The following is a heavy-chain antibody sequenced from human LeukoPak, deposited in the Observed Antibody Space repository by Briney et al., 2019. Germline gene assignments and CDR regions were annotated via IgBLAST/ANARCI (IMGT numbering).Heavy chain of an antibody. CDR1: GFTFSSYA. CDR3: VKDLGRYRNNCFDY. V-gene: IGHV3-23*01. CDR2: ISGSGGGT. Sequence: PGGSLRLSCAASGFTFSSYAMSWVRQAPEKGLEWASTISGSGGGTYYADSVKGRFTISRDDSKNTLYLQMNSLRAEDTAVYYCVKDLGRYRNNCFDYWGRGTLVTVSS. J-gene: IGHJ4*02. D-gene: IGHD1-26*01.